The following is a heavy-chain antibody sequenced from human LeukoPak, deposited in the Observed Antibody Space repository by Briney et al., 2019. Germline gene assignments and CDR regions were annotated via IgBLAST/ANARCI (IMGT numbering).Heavy chain of an antibody. D-gene: IGHD6-13*01. CDR2: IYTSGST. Sequence: SETLSLTCTVSGGSISSSSYYWGWIRQPPGKGLEWIGRIYTSGSTNYNPSLKSRVTISVDTSKNQFSLKLSSVTAADTAVYYCARVGPELVLDYWGQGILVTVSS. CDR1: GGSISSSSYY. J-gene: IGHJ4*02. V-gene: IGHV4-61*05. CDR3: ARVGPELVLDY.